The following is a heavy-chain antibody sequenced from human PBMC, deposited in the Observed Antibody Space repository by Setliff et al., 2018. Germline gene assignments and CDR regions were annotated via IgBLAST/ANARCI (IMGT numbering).Heavy chain of an antibody. Sequence: PSETLSLTCTVSGGSISSSSYYWGWIRQPPGKGLEWIGSIYYSGSTYYNPSLKSRVTISVDTSKNQFSLKLSSVTAADTAVYYCARVSQYSSGWYYYYHYGMDVWGQGTTVTVSS. CDR1: GGSISSSSYY. CDR2: IYYSGST. V-gene: IGHV4-39*07. D-gene: IGHD6-19*01. J-gene: IGHJ6*02. CDR3: ARVSQYSSGWYYYYHYGMDV.